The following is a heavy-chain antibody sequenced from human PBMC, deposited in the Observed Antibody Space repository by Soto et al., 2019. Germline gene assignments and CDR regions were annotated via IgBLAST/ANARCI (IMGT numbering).Heavy chain of an antibody. Sequence: QVQLVQSGAEVKKPGASVKVSCKASGYTFTSYAMHWVRQAPGQRLEWMGWINAGNGNTKYSQKFQGRVTITRDTSASTAYMELSSLRSEDTAVYYCARASSPLSIFGVAYNWFDPWGQGTLVTVSS. CDR1: GYTFTSYA. D-gene: IGHD3-3*01. J-gene: IGHJ5*02. CDR3: ARASSPLSIFGVAYNWFDP. CDR2: INAGNGNT. V-gene: IGHV1-3*01.